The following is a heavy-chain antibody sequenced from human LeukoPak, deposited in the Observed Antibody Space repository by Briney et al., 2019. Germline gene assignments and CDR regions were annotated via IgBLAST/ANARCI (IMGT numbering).Heavy chain of an antibody. CDR2: ISWNSGSI. V-gene: IGHV3-9*01. Sequence: GRSLRLSCAASGFTFDDYAMHWVRQAPGKGLEWVSGISWNSGSIGYADSVKGRFTISRDNAKNSLYLQMNSLRAEDTAVYYCARESSYAFDIWGQGTMVTVSS. CDR3: ARESSYAFDI. J-gene: IGHJ3*02. CDR1: GFTFDDYA.